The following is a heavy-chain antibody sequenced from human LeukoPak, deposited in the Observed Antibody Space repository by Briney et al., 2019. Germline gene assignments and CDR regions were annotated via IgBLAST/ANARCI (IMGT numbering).Heavy chain of an antibody. J-gene: IGHJ6*03. CDR1: GCTFTSYG. V-gene: IGHV1-18*01. CDR3: ARVSDYYDSSGYYPVVYYYMDV. CDR2: ISAYNGNT. D-gene: IGHD3-22*01. Sequence: GASVKVSCKASGCTFTSYGISWVRQAPGQGLERMGWISAYNGNTNYAQKLQGRVTMTTDTSTSTAYMELRSLRSDDTAVYYCARVSDYYDSSGYYPVVYYYMDVWGKGTTVTISS.